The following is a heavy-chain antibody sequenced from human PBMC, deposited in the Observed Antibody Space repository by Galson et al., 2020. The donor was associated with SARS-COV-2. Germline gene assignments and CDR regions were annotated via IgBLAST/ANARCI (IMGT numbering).Heavy chain of an antibody. J-gene: IGHJ4*02. CDR1: GFTFSSHA. CDR3: ARDGQTSSGWAFDY. Sequence: GESLKISCAASGFTFSSHAMHWVRQAPGKGLEWVAQIFFDGSDKYYGDSVKRRFTISRDSSKNTVYLQMNNLRADDTAVYYCARDGQTSSGWAFDYWGQGTLVTVSS. CDR2: IFFDGSDK. V-gene: IGHV3-33*01. D-gene: IGHD6-19*01.